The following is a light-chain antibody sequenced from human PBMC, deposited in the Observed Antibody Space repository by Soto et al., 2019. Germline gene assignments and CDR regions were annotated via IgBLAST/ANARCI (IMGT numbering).Light chain of an antibody. CDR3: TSYSSSSTPVV. J-gene: IGLJ2*01. CDR2: DVS. V-gene: IGLV2-14*03. CDR1: SSDIGGYNF. Sequence: QSALTQPASVSGSPGQSITISCTGTSSDIGGYNFVSWYQHHPGKAPKLMIYDVSNRPSGVSNRFSGSKSGNTASLTISGLQTEDEADYYCTSYSSSSTPVVFCGGTKVTVL.